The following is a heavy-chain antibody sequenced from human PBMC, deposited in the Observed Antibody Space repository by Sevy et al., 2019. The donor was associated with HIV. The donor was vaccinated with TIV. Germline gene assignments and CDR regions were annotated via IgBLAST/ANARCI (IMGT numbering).Heavy chain of an antibody. CDR1: GGPISSYY. CDR3: ARAPPVRSGDDSLNWFDP. CDR2: IHYSGST. J-gene: IGHJ5*02. D-gene: IGHD5-12*01. V-gene: IGHV4-59*01. Sequence: PSETLSLTCTVSGGPISSYYWSWIRQPPGKKLEWIGYIHYSGSTKYNPSLNSRVTMSVDTSKNQFSLKLTSVTAADTAGYYCARAPPVRSGDDSLNWFDPWGQGTLVTVSS.